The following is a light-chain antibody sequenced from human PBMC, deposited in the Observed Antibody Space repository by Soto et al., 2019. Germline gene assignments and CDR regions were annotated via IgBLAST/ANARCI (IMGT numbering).Light chain of an antibody. CDR3: QQYAGSPRT. CDR2: GAS. CDR1: QTITNNY. V-gene: IGKV3-20*01. J-gene: IGKJ2*01. Sequence: EIGLTQSPGTLSLSPGERATLSCRASQTITNNYLAWYQQKPDHAPRLLFYGASSRATGIPDRFSGSGSGTDFTLTISRLESEDFAVYYCQQYAGSPRTFGQGTKVDIK.